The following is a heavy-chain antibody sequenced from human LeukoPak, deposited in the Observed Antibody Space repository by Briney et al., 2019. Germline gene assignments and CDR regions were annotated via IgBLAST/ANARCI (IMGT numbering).Heavy chain of an antibody. CDR2: ISAYNGNT. CDR1: GYTFTSYG. CDR3: ARAATYYDILTGYPSPYNWFDP. D-gene: IGHD3-9*01. Sequence: GASVKVSCKASGYTFTSYGISWVRQAPGQGLEWMGWISAYNGNTNYAQKLQGRVTMTTDTSTSTAYMELRSLRSDDTAVYYCARAATYYDILTGYPSPYNWFDPWGQGTLVTVSS. V-gene: IGHV1-18*04. J-gene: IGHJ5*02.